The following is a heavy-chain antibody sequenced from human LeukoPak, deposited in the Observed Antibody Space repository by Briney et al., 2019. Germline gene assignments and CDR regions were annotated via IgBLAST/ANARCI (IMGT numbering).Heavy chain of an antibody. Sequence: TGGSLRLSCAASGFTFSDYYMSWIRQAPGKGLEWVSYISSSGSTIYYADSVKGRFTISRDNAKNSLYLQMNSLRAEDTAVYCCARFYPSGDYVYRGYFDYWGQGTLVTVSS. D-gene: IGHD4-17*01. CDR3: ARFYPSGDYVYRGYFDY. J-gene: IGHJ4*02. V-gene: IGHV3-11*04. CDR1: GFTFSDYY. CDR2: ISSSGSTI.